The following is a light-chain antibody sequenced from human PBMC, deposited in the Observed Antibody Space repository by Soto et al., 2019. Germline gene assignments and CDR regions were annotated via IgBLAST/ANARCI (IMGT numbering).Light chain of an antibody. CDR3: QQYGSSPPIS. CDR1: QSVSSSY. V-gene: IGKV3-20*01. J-gene: IGKJ5*01. Sequence: SPGTLSLSPGERATLSCRASQSVSSSYLAWYQQKPGQAPRLLIYGASSRATGIPDRFSGSGSGTDFTLTISRLEPEDFAVYYCQQYGSSPPISFGHRTRLEMK. CDR2: GAS.